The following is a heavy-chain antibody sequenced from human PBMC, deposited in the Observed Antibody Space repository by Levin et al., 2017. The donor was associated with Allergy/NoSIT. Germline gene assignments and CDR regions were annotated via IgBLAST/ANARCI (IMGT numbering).Heavy chain of an antibody. J-gene: IGHJ4*02. CDR3: ARWEACGGDCYYLAD. Sequence: SQTLSLTCTVSGGSFSCCYWSWIRLPPGKGLEWIGHIYYSGSTDYNPSLNSRVTVSLDTSQNQFSLKLSSVTAADTAVYYCARWEACGGDCYYLADWGQGTLVTVSS. D-gene: IGHD2-21*02. V-gene: IGHV4-59*01. CDR1: GGSFSCCY. CDR2: IYYSGST.